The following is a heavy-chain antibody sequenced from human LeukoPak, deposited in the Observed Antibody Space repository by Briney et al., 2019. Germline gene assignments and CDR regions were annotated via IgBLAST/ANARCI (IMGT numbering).Heavy chain of an antibody. Sequence: GGSLRLSCEASGFTFSRYGMSGVRQAPGKGLEWVSAIRGSGGSTYYADSVKGRFTISRDDSKNTLYLRMNSLRAEDTAVYYCARERDWNSGFDYWGQGTLVTVSS. V-gene: IGHV3-23*01. J-gene: IGHJ4*02. D-gene: IGHD1-7*01. CDR2: IRGSGGST. CDR3: ARERDWNSGFDY. CDR1: GFTFSRYG.